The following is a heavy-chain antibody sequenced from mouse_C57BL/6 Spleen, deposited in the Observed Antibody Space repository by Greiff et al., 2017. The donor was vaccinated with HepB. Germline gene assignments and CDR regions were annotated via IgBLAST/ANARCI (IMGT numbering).Heavy chain of an antibody. D-gene: IGHD1-1*01. CDR2: INPNNGGT. J-gene: IGHJ2*01. CDR3: ARWWYYGSSFDY. Sequence: VQLQQSGPELVKPGASVKISCKASGYTFTDYYMNWVKQSHGKSLEWIGDINPNNGGTSYNQKFKGKATLTVDKSSSTAYMELCSLTSEDSAVYYCARWWYYGSSFDYWGQGTTLTVSS. V-gene: IGHV1-26*01. CDR1: GYTFTDYY.